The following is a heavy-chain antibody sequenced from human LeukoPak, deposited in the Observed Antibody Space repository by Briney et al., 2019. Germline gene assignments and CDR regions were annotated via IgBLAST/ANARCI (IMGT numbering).Heavy chain of an antibody. CDR3: AKNLYCGGGSCYPSALGMDV. J-gene: IGHJ6*02. Sequence: GGTLRLSCEASGLRFRDYCMDWLRQAPGMGLEWVDSIKPDGSQRDYVDSVKGRFTISRDNAQNSLYLQMNSLRVEDTAVYYCAKNLYCGGGSCYPSALGMDVWGQGTTVTVSS. V-gene: IGHV3-7*01. CDR2: IKPDGSQR. CDR1: GLRFRDYC. D-gene: IGHD2-15*01.